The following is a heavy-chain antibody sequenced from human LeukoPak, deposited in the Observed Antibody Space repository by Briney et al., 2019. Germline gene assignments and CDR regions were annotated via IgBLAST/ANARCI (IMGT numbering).Heavy chain of an antibody. Sequence: ASVKVSCKASGYTFTSYDINWVRQATGQGLEWRGWMNPNSGNTGYAQKFQGRVTMTRNTSISTAYMELSSLRSEDTAVYYCARGSPMSGYSSGWYTPSGYWGQGTLVTVSS. D-gene: IGHD6-19*01. CDR1: GYTFTSYD. J-gene: IGHJ4*02. V-gene: IGHV1-8*01. CDR2: MNPNSGNT. CDR3: ARGSPMSGYSSGWYTPSGY.